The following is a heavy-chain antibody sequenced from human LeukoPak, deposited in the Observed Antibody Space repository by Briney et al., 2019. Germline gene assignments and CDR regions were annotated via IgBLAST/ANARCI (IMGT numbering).Heavy chain of an antibody. CDR2: IKQDGSEQ. CDR1: GFTFTTYW. Sequence: GGSLRLSCAASGFTFTTYWMGWVRQAPGKGLEWVANIKQDGSEQYYVDSVNGRFTISRDNAKNSLSLQMNSPRGEDTAVYYCASPLMYYYGSETYFWFDPWGQGTLVTVSS. D-gene: IGHD3-10*01. J-gene: IGHJ5*02. V-gene: IGHV3-7*01. CDR3: ASPLMYYYGSETYFWFDP.